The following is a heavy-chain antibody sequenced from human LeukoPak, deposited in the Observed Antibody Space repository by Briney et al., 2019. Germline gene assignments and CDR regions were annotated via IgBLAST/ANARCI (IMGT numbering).Heavy chain of an antibody. V-gene: IGHV4-59*01. Sequence: PSGTLSLTCTGSGCSISSYFWNWLGQPPGKGVEGIGNIFYTGSTKYNPSLMSRVTISVDTSKNQFSLKLSSVTAADTAMYYCARSAHYYYDSASFGVAFDVWGQGTMVTVSS. CDR2: IFYTGST. J-gene: IGHJ3*01. CDR1: GCSISSYF. D-gene: IGHD3-22*01. CDR3: ARSAHYYYDSASFGVAFDV.